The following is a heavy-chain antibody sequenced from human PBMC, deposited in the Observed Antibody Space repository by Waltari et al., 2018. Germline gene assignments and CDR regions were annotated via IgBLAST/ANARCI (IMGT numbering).Heavy chain of an antibody. Sequence: EVQLVESGGDLVQPGGSLRLSCADSGFTCKYFAMSWVRQAPGKGREWVSSMSSGGTNTYYADSGKGRFAISRDNSKDTLYLQMNSLRADDMAVYYCAKETEDASGWFNAFDIWGRGTMVTVSS. D-gene: IGHD6-19*01. V-gene: IGHV3-23*04. CDR3: AKETEDASGWFNAFDI. CDR1: GFTCKYFA. J-gene: IGHJ3*02. CDR2: MSSGGTNT.